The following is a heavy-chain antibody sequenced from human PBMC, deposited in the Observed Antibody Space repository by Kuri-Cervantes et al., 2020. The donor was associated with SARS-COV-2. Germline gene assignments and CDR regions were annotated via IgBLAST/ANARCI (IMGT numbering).Heavy chain of an antibody. CDR1: GYTFTSYD. CDR3: ARENRRWGGTHDY. Sequence: ASVKVSCKASGYTFTSYDINWVRQATGQGLEWMGWMNPNSGNTGYAQKFQGRVTMTRNTSISTAYMELRSLRSDDTAVYYCARENRRWGGTHDYWGQGTLVTVSS. V-gene: IGHV1-8*01. D-gene: IGHD3-16*01. CDR2: MNPNSGNT. J-gene: IGHJ4*02.